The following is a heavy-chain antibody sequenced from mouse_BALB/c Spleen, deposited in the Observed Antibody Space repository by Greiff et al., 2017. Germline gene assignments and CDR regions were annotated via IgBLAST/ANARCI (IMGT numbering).Heavy chain of an antibody. CDR3: ARSTMITAWFAY. D-gene: IGHD2-4*01. CDR1: GYTFTSYW. V-gene: IGHV1-7*01. J-gene: IGHJ3*01. CDR2: INPSTGYT. Sequence: QVQLQQSGAELAKPGASVKMSCKASGYTFTSYWMHWVKQRPGQGLEWIGYINPSTGYTEYNQKFKDKATLTADKSSSTAYMQLSSLTSEDSAVYYCARSTMITAWFAYWGQGTRVTVSA.